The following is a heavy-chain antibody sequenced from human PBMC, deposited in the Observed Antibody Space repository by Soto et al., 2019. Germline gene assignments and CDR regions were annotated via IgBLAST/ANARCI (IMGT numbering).Heavy chain of an antibody. V-gene: IGHV4-4*02. CDR2: TLDSGVT. J-gene: IGHJ4*02. Sequence: SETLSLTCGVSGGSISSDTWWSWVRQPPGKGLEWIGETLDSGVTHYNPSLKSRVTISVDKSKDHVSLKVNSVTAADTAVYYCAKARYSSSWSPNYWGQGTLVTVS. CDR3: AKARYSSSWSPNY. D-gene: IGHD6-13*01. CDR1: GGSISSDTW.